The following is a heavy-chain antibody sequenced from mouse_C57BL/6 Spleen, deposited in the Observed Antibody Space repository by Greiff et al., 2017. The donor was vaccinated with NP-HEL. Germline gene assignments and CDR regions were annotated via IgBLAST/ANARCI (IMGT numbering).Heavy chain of an antibody. J-gene: IGHJ3*01. Sequence: EVQRVESGAELVKPGASVKLSCTASGFNIKDYYMHWVKQRTEQGLEWIGRIDPEDGETKYAPKFQGKATITADTSSNTAYLQLSSLTSEDTAVYYCARDYGSPAWFAYWGQGTLVTVSA. V-gene: IGHV14-2*01. CDR2: IDPEDGET. CDR1: GFNIKDYY. CDR3: ARDYGSPAWFAY. D-gene: IGHD1-1*01.